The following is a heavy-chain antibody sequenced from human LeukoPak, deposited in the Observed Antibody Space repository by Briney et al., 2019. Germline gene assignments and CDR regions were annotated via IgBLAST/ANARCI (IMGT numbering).Heavy chain of an antibody. V-gene: IGHV4-61*08. CDR1: GGSISSGDYY. CDR3: ARIVPYNYGYVDY. Sequence: SETLSLTCTVSGGSISSGDYYWSWIRQPPGKGLEWIGYIYYSGTTNYNPSLRSRVTISVDTSKNQLSLKLNSVTAADTAVYYCARIVPYNYGYVDYWGQGTLVTVSS. D-gene: IGHD5-18*01. J-gene: IGHJ4*02. CDR2: IYYSGTT.